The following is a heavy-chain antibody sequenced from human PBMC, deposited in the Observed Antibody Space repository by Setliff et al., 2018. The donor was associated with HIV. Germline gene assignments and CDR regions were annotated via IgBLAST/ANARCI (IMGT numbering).Heavy chain of an antibody. D-gene: IGHD3-16*01. Sequence: PGESLKISCKGSGYSLITYWIGWVRQRPGKGLEWMGIMNHDGSNTRYSPSFQGQVTISVDESISTAYLQWSSLKSSDTAFYYCARFYGSYDVGGFDIWGQGTKVTVSS. CDR2: MNHDGSNT. CDR1: GYSLITYW. CDR3: ARFYGSYDVGGFDI. V-gene: IGHV5-51*01. J-gene: IGHJ3*02.